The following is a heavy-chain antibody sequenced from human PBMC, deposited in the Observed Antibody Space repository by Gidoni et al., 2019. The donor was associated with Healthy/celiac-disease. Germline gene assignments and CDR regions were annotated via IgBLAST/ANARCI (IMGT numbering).Heavy chain of an antibody. V-gene: IGHV3-23*01. J-gene: IGHJ4*02. CDR2: ISGSGGST. CDR3: AKDGEEFGEESYYFDY. Sequence: EVQLLESGGGLVQPGGSLRLSCAASGFTFSSYAMSLGHPAPGKGLWWVAAISGSGGSTYYADTVKGRFTIARDNSKNTLYLQMNSLRAEDTAVYYCAKDGEEFGEESYYFDYWGQGTLVTVSS. CDR1: GFTFSSYA. D-gene: IGHD3-10*01.